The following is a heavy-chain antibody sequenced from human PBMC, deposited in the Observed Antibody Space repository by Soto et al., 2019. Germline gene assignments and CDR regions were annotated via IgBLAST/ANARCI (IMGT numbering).Heavy chain of an antibody. CDR2: ISQTETT. Sequence: SETLSLTCVVYGESFGGFYWSWVRQSPGKGLEWIGEISQTETTAYSPSLKSRASISADTSKKQFSLTLTSVTAADTAVYYCVHSPNVAVDHWGHGTLVTVSS. CDR1: GESFGGFY. CDR3: VHSPNVAVDH. V-gene: IGHV4-34*01. J-gene: IGHJ4*01. D-gene: IGHD2-15*01.